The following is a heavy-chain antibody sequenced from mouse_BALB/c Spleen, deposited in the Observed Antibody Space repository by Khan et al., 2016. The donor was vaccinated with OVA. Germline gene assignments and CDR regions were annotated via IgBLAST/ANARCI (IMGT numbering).Heavy chain of an antibody. V-gene: IGHV3-2*02. Sequence: EVQLQESGPGLVKPSQSLSLTCTVTGYSITSDYAWNWIRQFPGNKLEWVGFISYSGNTNYNPFLKSRISLTLDTSKNQVFLQLNSVTTEDTARDYCARVYGGDFDYWGQGTTLTVSS. J-gene: IGHJ2*01. D-gene: IGHD1-1*02. CDR2: ISYSGNT. CDR1: GYSITSDYA. CDR3: ARVYGGDFDY.